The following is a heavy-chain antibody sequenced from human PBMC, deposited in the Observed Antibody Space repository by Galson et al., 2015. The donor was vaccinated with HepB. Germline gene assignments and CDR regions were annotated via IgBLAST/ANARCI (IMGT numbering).Heavy chain of an antibody. J-gene: IGHJ3*02. V-gene: IGHV3-49*04. Sequence: SLRLSCAASGFTFGDYAMSWVRQAPGKGLEWVGFIRSKAYGGTTEYAASVKGRFTISRDDSKSIAYLQMNSLKTEDTAVYYCTRVRLTPSGSYRNAFDIWGQGTMVTVSS. CDR2: IRSKAYGGTT. CDR1: GFTFGDYA. D-gene: IGHD1-26*01. CDR3: TRVRLTPSGSYRNAFDI.